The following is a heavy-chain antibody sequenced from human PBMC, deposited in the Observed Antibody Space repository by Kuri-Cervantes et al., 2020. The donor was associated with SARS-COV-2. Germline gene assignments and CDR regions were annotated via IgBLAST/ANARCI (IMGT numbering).Heavy chain of an antibody. CDR1: GGTFSSYA. Sequence: LVKVSCKASGGTFSSYAISWVRQAPGQGLEWMGGIIPIFGTANYAQKFQGRVTITADESTSTAYMELSSLRSEDTAVYYCAREREALSIAGVEPFDIWGQGTTVTVSS. CDR2: IIPIFGTA. J-gene: IGHJ3*02. D-gene: IGHD6-6*01. V-gene: IGHV1-69*13. CDR3: AREREALSIAGVEPFDI.